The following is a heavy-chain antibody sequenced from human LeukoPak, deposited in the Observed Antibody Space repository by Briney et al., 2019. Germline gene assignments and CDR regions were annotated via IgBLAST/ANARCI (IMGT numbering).Heavy chain of an antibody. CDR3: ASRLTHGSTSYYYGY. D-gene: IGHD3-10*01. CDR1: GGSIGSSSYC. V-gene: IGHV4-39*01. Sequence: SETLSLTCTVSGGSIGSSSYCWGWIRQPPGKGLEWIGRIYNNGNTYYNPSLKSRVTISVDTSKNQFSLKVTSVTAADTAVYYCASRLTHGSTSYYYGYWGQGTLVTVSS. CDR2: IYNNGNT. J-gene: IGHJ1*01.